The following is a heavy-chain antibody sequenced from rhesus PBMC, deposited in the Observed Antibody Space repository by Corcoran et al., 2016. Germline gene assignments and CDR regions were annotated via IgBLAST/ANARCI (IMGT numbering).Heavy chain of an antibody. CDR2: IYGRVSST. Sequence: QVQLQESGPGLVNPSAPLSLTCSVSGYSISSDYGWICIRHPPGKGLKWIGYIYGRVSSTNYNPYLKRRVTLLVYTSKNQLSLKLRSLTAAETALYYCATAALRSNYEYFEFWGQGVLFTVSS. V-gene: IGHV4S11*01. D-gene: IGHD4-23*01. CDR1: GYSISSDYG. J-gene: IGHJ1*01. CDR3: ATAALRSNYEYFEF.